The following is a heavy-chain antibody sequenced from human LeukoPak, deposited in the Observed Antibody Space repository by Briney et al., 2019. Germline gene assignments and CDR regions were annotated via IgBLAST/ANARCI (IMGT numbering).Heavy chain of an antibody. J-gene: IGHJ4*02. V-gene: IGHV1-18*01. Sequence: ASVNVSCKASGYTFTSYGISWVRQAPGQGLEGMGWISAYNGNTNYAQKLQGRGNINKDTLKSTAYKEVKRLRSDDTAVYYCARARWSGSATFDYWGQGTLVTVSS. D-gene: IGHD3-3*01. CDR3: ARARWSGSATFDY. CDR1: GYTFTSYG. CDR2: ISAYNGNT.